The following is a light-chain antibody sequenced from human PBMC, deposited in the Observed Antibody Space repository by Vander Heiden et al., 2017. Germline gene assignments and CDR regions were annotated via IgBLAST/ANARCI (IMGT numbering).Light chain of an antibody. V-gene: IGKV1-39*01. Sequence: DIQMTQSPSSLSTSVGDRLTITCRASQSVSTYLSWYLQKPGQAPKLLIYHACTLQTGVPSRFSGRGSGTDFTLTINSLQPEDVGTYYCQQGDRTPPVFGQGTKVDIK. CDR1: QSVSTY. CDR3: QQGDRTPPV. J-gene: IGKJ1*01. CDR2: HAC.